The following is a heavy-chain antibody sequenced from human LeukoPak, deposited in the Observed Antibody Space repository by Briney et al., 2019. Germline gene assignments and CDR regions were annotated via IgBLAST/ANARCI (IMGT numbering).Heavy chain of an antibody. D-gene: IGHD3-3*01. CDR3: ARLRGLYYDFLQYFDY. J-gene: IGHJ4*02. Sequence: SETLSLTCTVSGGSVTSTSYYWDWIRQPPGKGLEWIGSLYYSGSTYYNPSLKSRVTISVDTSKNQFSLKLSSVTAADTAVYYCARLRGLYYDFLQYFDYWGQGTLVTVSS. V-gene: IGHV4-39*07. CDR2: LYYSGST. CDR1: GGSVTSTSYY.